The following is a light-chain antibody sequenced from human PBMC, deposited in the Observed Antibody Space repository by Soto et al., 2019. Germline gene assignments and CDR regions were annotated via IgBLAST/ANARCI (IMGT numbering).Light chain of an antibody. CDR2: DVT. J-gene: IGLJ2*01. V-gene: IGLV2-11*01. CDR1: SSDVGGFNS. Sequence: QSALTQPRSVSGSPGQSVTISCTGTSSDVGGFNSVSWYQQHPGKAPKLMIYDVTKRPSGVPDRFSGSKSGNTASLTVSGLQAEDEADYFCSSYAGSSNVVFGGGTKLTVL. CDR3: SSYAGSSNVV.